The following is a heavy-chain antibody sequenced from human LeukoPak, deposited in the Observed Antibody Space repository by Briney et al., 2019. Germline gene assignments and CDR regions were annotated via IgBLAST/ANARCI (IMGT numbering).Heavy chain of an antibody. V-gene: IGHV3-21*01. J-gene: IGHJ4*02. CDR3: ARGININLATIFDY. Sequence: GGSLRLSCAASGFTFNSYSMNWVREAPGKGLEWVSSISSSSSYIYYADSVKGRFTISRDNAKNSLYLQMNSLRAEDTAVYYCARGININLATIFDYWGQGTLVTVSS. CDR1: GFTFNSYS. CDR2: ISSSSSYI. D-gene: IGHD4/OR15-4a*01.